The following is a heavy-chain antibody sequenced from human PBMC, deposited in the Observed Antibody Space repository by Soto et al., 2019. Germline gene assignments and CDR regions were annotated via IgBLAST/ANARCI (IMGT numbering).Heavy chain of an antibody. CDR2: IYWDDDK. CDR3: AHRRYSGSYSAY. J-gene: IGHJ4*02. V-gene: IGHV2-5*02. Sequence: QITLKESGPTLVKSTQTLTLTCTFSGFSLSTSGVGVGWIRQPPGKALEWLALIYWDDDKRYSPSLKSRLTSTKDTSKNQVVLTMTNMDPVDTATYYCAHRRYSGSYSAYWGQGTLVTVST. CDR1: GFSLSTSGVG. D-gene: IGHD1-26*01.